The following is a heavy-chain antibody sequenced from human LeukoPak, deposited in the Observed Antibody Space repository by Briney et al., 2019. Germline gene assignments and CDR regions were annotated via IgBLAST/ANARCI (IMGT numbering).Heavy chain of an antibody. Sequence: GGSLRLSCAASGFTFSSYSMNWVRQAPGKGLEWVSSISSSSSYIYYADSVKGRFTISRANSKNTLYLQMNSLRAEDTAVYYCAKEANRKPNFDYWGQGTLVTVSS. CDR2: ISSSSSYI. V-gene: IGHV3-21*04. CDR3: AKEANRKPNFDY. J-gene: IGHJ4*02. CDR1: GFTFSSYS.